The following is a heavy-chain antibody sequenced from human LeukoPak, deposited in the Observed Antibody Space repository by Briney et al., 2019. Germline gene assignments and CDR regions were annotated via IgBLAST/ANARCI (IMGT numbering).Heavy chain of an antibody. CDR2: IYYSGST. CDR3: ARPTGYYFYYMDV. CDR1: GGSISSSRYY. J-gene: IGHJ6*03. V-gene: IGHV4-39*01. Sequence: NPSETLSLTCTVSGGSISSSRYYWTWIRQPPGKGLEWIGSIYYSGSTYYNPSLKSRVTISVDTSENQFSLKLSSVTAADTAVYYCARPTGYYFYYMDVWGTGTTVTVSS. D-gene: IGHD1-14*01.